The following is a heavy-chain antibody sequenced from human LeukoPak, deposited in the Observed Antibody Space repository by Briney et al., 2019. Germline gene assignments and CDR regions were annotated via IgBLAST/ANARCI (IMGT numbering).Heavy chain of an antibody. CDR1: GFKFRNYW. Sequence: GESLRLSCAAPGFKFRNYWMSWGRQAPGKGLEWVANIKQDGSEIYYVDSVRGRATISRDNAKNSLYLQMNNLRAEDTAVYYCARDGYSGSYYDMWGQGTMVTVCS. CDR2: IKQDGSEI. CDR3: ARDGYSGSYYDM. J-gene: IGHJ3*02. D-gene: IGHD1-26*01. V-gene: IGHV3-7*04.